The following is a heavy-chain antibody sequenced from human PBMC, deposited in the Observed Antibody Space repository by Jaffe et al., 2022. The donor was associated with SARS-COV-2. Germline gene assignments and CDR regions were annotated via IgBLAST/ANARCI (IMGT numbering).Heavy chain of an antibody. J-gene: IGHJ6*02. D-gene: IGHD3-16*01. Sequence: EVQLVESGGGLVQPGRSLRLSCAASGFTFDDYAMHWVRQAPGKGLEWVSGISWNSGSIGYADSVKGRFTISRDNAKNSLYLQMNSLRAEDTALYYCARGNRVYYGMDVWGQGTTVTVSS. CDR3: ARGNRVYYGMDV. CDR1: GFTFDDYA. CDR2: ISWNSGSI. V-gene: IGHV3-9*01.